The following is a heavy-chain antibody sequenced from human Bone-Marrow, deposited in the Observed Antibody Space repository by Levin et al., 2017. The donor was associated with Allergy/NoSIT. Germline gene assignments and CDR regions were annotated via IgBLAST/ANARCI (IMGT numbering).Heavy chain of an antibody. J-gene: IGHJ4*02. CDR2: ITANSDNI. V-gene: IGHV3-9*01. D-gene: IGHD6-13*01. CDR1: GFTFEDYG. Sequence: GGSLRLSCVASGFTFEDYGMHWVRQVPGKGLQWVSGITANSDNIGYADSVKGRFTVSRDNAKNSLFLQMNSLRPEDTALYYCAKVRAAAGGTGYFDSWGQGTWVTVSS. CDR3: AKVRAAAGGTGYFDS.